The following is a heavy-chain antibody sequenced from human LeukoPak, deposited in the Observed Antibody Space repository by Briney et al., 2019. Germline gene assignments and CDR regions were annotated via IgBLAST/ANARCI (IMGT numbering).Heavy chain of an antibody. CDR2: VYSRDRT. D-gene: IGHD6-19*01. CDR1: GFTASSNH. CDR3: ARDLGDSSGWPIFDS. V-gene: IGHV3-66*01. Sequence: GGSLRLSCAASGFTASSNHMSWVRQAPGKGLEWVSIVYSRDRTYYADSVKGRFTISRDNSKNMLYLQMNSLRAEDTAVYYCARDLGDSSGWPIFDSWGQGTLVTVSS. J-gene: IGHJ4*02.